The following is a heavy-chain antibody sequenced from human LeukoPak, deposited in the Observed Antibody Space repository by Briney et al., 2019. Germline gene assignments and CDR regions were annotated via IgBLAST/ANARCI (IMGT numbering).Heavy chain of an antibody. CDR3: AKADDFWSYNWFDP. CDR2: ISYDGSNK. CDR1: GFTFSGYP. D-gene: IGHD3-3*01. V-gene: IGHV3-30-3*02. Sequence: PGGSLRLSCAASGFTFSGYPIRWVRQAPGKGLEWVAVISYDGSNKYYADSVKGRFTISRDNSKNTLYLQMNSLRAEDTAVYYCAKADDFWSYNWFDPWGQGTLVTVSS. J-gene: IGHJ5*02.